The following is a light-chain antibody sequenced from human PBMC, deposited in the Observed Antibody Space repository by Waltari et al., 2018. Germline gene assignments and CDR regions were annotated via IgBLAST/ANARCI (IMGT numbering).Light chain of an antibody. Sequence: EIVFTQPPGTLSLSLGERATVSCRASQSVSRALAWYQQKPGQAPRLLIYGASTRATGIPDRFSGSGSGTDFSLTISRLEPDDFAVYYCQHYLRLPVTFGQGTTVEI. CDR2: GAS. CDR1: QSVSRA. CDR3: QHYLRLPVT. V-gene: IGKV3-20*01. J-gene: IGKJ1*01.